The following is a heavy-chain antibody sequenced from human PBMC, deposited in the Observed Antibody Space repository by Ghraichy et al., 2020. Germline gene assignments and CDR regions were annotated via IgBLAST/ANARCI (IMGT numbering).Heavy chain of an antibody. Sequence: GGSLRLSCAASGFTFSSYSMSWVRQAPGKGLEWVSVISGSGGSTYYADSVKGRFTISRDKSKNTLYLQMNSLRAEDTAVYYCAKDTTRFGSECVDDWGQGSMVTVSS. CDR3: AKDTTRFGSECVDD. D-gene: IGHD3-16*01. CDR2: ISGSGGST. V-gene: IGHV3-23*01. CDR1: GFTFSSYS. J-gene: IGHJ4*02.